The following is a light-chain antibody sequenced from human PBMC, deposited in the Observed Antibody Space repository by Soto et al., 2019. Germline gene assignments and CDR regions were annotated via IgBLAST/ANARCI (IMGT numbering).Light chain of an antibody. J-gene: IGKJ1*01. CDR3: QQSYSTPWT. Sequence: DIRMTQSPSSLSASVGDRVTITCRASQSISKDLNWYQQKPGEAPMLLIYDASTLQGGVPSRFSGAVSGTDFTLTISNLQPEDFATYFCQQSYSTPWTFGLGTKVDI. V-gene: IGKV1-39*01. CDR1: QSISKD. CDR2: DAS.